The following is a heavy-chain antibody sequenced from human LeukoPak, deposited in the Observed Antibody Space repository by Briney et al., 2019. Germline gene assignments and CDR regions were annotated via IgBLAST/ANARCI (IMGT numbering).Heavy chain of an antibody. CDR3: ARAMGYCSGGSCYSMDV. D-gene: IGHD2-15*01. V-gene: IGHV4-59*01. J-gene: IGHJ6*04. CDR1: GGSISSYY. Sequence: SETLYLTCTVSGGSISSYYWSWIRQPPGKGLEWIGYIYYSGSTNYNPSLKSRVTISVDTSKNQFSLKLSSVTAADTAVYYCARAMGYCSGGSCYSMDVWGKGTTVTVSS. CDR2: IYYSGST.